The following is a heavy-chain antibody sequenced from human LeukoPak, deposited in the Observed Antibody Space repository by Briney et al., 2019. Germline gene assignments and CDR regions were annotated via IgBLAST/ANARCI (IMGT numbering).Heavy chain of an antibody. CDR2: FDPEDVET. D-gene: IGHD4-11*01. J-gene: IGHJ4*02. CDR1: GYTLTELS. CDR3: ATGDYSRFDY. V-gene: IGHV1-24*01. Sequence: GASVKVSCKVSGYTLTELSMHWVRQAPGKGLEWMGGFDPEDVETIYAQKFQGRVTITEDTSTDTAYMELSSLRSEDTAVYYCATGDYSRFDYWGQGTLVTVSS.